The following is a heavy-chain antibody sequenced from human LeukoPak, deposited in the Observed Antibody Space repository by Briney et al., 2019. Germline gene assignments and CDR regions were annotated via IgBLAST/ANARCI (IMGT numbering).Heavy chain of an antibody. J-gene: IGHJ3*02. V-gene: IGHV4-38-2*01. CDR2: IYHSGST. D-gene: IGHD2-2*02. Sequence: SETLSLTCAVSGYSISSGYYWGWIRQPPGKGLEWIGSIYHSGSTYYNPSLKSRVTISVDTSKNQFSLKLSSVTAADTAVYYCAGSHGYCSSTSCYTGAFDIWGQGTMVTVSS. CDR1: GYSISSGYY. CDR3: AGSHGYCSSTSCYTGAFDI.